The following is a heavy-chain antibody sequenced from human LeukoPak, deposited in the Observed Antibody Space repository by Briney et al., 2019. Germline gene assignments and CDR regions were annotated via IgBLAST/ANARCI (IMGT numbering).Heavy chain of an antibody. CDR1: GGSISSGDYY. D-gene: IGHD2-15*01. CDR2: VYYSGST. Sequence: SQTLSHTCTVSGGSISSGDYYWSWIRQPPGKGLEWIGYVYYSGSTYYNPSLKSRVTISVDTSKNQFSLKLSSVTAADTAVYYCARDKEDSYFDIWGQGTMVTVSS. J-gene: IGHJ3*02. CDR3: ARDKEDSYFDI. V-gene: IGHV4-30-4*01.